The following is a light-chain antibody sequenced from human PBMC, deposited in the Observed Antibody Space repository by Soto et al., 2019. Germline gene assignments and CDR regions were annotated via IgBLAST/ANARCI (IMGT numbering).Light chain of an antibody. Sequence: QSALTQRPCASGSPGQSVTISCTGTSSDVGGYNYVSWYQQHPGKAPKLMIYEVSKRPSGVPDRFSGSKSGNTASLTVSGLQAEDEADYYCSSYAGSNNLYVFGTGTKVTVL. CDR2: EVS. V-gene: IGLV2-8*01. CDR3: SSYAGSNNLYV. CDR1: SSDVGGYNY. J-gene: IGLJ1*01.